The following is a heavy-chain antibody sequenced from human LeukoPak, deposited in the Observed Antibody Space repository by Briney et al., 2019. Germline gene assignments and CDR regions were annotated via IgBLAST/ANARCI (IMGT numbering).Heavy chain of an antibody. J-gene: IGHJ6*04. CDR1: GFTFSSYR. CDR2: ISSSSSTI. V-gene: IGHV3-48*04. CDR3: AELGITMIGGV. Sequence: GGSLRLSCAASGFTFSSYRMNWVRQAPGKGLEWVSYISSSSSTIYYADSVKGRFTISRDNAKNSLFLQMNSLRAEDTAVYYCAELGITMIGGVWGKGTTVTISS. D-gene: IGHD3-10*02.